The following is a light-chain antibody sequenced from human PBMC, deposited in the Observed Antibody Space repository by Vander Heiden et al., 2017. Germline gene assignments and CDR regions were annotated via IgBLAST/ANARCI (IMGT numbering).Light chain of an antibody. Sequence: IQVTQFPSSLSASVGDRVTITCRASQSIDNYLNWYQQKPGKAPKLLIYAASSLQSGVPSRFSGSGSGTDFTLTISSLQPEDFATYSCQQSYSASVTFGGGTKVEIK. J-gene: IGKJ4*01. CDR1: QSIDNY. CDR3: QQSYSASVT. CDR2: AAS. V-gene: IGKV1-39*01.